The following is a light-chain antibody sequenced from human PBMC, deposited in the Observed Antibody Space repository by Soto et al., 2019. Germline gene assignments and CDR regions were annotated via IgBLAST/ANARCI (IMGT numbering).Light chain of an antibody. CDR2: GAS. CDR3: RQYGSSPSYT. CDR1: QSVSSSSY. J-gene: IGKJ2*01. Sequence: EIVLTQSPGTLSLSPGERATLSCRASQSVSSSSYLAWYQHKPGQAPRLLIYGASSRATGIPDRFSVSGSATDFSLTISRLEPEDFAVYYCRQYGSSPSYTFGQGTKLEIK. V-gene: IGKV3-20*01.